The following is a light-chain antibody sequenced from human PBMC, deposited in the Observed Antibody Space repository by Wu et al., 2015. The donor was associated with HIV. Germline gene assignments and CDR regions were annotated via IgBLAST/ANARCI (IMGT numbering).Light chain of an antibody. J-gene: IGKJ4*01. CDR3: QHIGTXSLT. CDR2: GAA. Sequence: EIVLTQSPGTLSLSPGEKATLSCRASQSVSSNFLAWYQQRPGQAPRLLIYGAASRATGIPDRFSGSGSGTAFTLTISRLEPEDFAVYYCQHIGTXSLTFGGGTKVEIK. CDR1: QSVSSNF. V-gene: IGKV3-20*01.